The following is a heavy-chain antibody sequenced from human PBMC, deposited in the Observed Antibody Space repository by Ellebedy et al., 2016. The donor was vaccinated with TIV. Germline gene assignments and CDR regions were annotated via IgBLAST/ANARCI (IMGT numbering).Heavy chain of an antibody. CDR2: ISYDGSNK. D-gene: IGHD3-22*01. CDR3: ARDGITMIVVVTHFDN. J-gene: IGHJ4*02. V-gene: IGHV3-30*03. Sequence: GESLKISCAASGFTFSSYGMHWVRQAPGKGLEWVAVISYDGSNKYYADSVKGRFTISRDNAKNSLYLQMNSLRAEDTAVYYCARDGITMIVVVTHFDNWGQGTLVTVSS. CDR1: GFTFSSYG.